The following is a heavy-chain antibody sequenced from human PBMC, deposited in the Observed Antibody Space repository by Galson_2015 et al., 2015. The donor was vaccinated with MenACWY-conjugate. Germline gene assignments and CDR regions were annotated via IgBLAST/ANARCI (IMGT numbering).Heavy chain of an antibody. CDR2: IYFSGST. CDR1: GGSIERRTFY. V-gene: IGHV4-39*07. J-gene: IGHJ3*01. CDR3: ARDQWGKWFDP. Sequence: SETLSLTCTVSGGSIERRTFYWGWLRQPPGKGLEWIGSIYFSGSTYYNSSLKSRVTISVDTSKNQFSLKVNSLTAADTAMYFCARDQWGKWFDPWGQGKMVTVSS. D-gene: IGHD3-10*01.